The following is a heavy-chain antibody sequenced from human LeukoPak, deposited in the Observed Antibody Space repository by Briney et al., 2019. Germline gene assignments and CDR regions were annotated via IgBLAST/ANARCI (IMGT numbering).Heavy chain of an antibody. Sequence: GGSLRLSCAASGFTLSNAWMSWVRQAPGKGVEWVGRIKSKTDGWTTDYAARVKYRFTISRDDSKNTLYLQMKSLKTEDTAVYYCSAGYYYGSSDFSHWGQGTLVTVSS. CDR3: SAGYYYGSSDFSH. CDR2: IKSKTDGWTT. D-gene: IGHD3-22*01. CDR1: GFTLSNAW. J-gene: IGHJ4*02. V-gene: IGHV3-15*01.